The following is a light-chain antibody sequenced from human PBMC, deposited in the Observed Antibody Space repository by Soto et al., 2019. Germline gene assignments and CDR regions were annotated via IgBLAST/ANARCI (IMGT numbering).Light chain of an antibody. Sequence: QSVLTQPPSASGTPGQRGVISCSGSRSNIGSNSVNWYQQLPGTAPKLLICKNSLRPSGGPDRLSGSKSGTSASLAISGLQSEDEADSYCATWDARLNGPVFGGGTQVTVL. J-gene: IGLJ2*01. CDR3: ATWDARLNGPV. CDR2: KNS. CDR1: RSNIGSNS. V-gene: IGLV1-44*01.